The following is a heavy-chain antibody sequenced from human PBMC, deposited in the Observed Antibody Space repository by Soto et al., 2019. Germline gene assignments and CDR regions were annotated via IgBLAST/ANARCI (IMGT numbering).Heavy chain of an antibody. CDR3: ARDWDIVVVPAASDYYYYYGMDV. Sequence: SETLSLTCTVSGGSISSYYWSWIRQPAGKGLEWIGRIYTSGSTNYNPSLKSRVTMSVDTSKNQFSLKLSSVTAADTAVYYCARDWDIVVVPAASDYYYYYGMDVWGQGTTVTVSS. V-gene: IGHV4-4*07. CDR2: IYTSGST. CDR1: GGSISSYY. J-gene: IGHJ6*02. D-gene: IGHD2-2*01.